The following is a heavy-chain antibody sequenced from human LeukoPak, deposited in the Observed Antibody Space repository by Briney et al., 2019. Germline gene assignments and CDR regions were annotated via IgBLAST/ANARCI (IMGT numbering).Heavy chain of an antibody. J-gene: IGHJ4*02. Sequence: SETLSLTCTVSGGSLSSGDYYWSWIRQPPGKGLEWIGYIYYSGSTYYNPSLKSRVTISVDTSKNQFSLKLSSVTAADTAVYYCAGEEDTAMVRGSGSFDYWGQGTLVTVSS. CDR3: AGEEDTAMVRGSGSFDY. CDR1: GGSLSSGDYY. D-gene: IGHD5-18*01. CDR2: IYYSGST. V-gene: IGHV4-30-4*08.